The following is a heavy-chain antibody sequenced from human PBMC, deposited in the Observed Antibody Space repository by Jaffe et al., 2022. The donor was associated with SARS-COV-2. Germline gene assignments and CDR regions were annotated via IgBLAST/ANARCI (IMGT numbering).Heavy chain of an antibody. CDR3: ARDLYDYPKPFYYYGMDV. J-gene: IGHJ6*02. V-gene: IGHV3-33*01. Sequence: QVQLVESGGGVVQPGRSLRLSCAASGFTFSSYGMHWVRQAPGKGLEWVAVIWYDGSNKYYADSVKGRFTISRDNSKNTLYLQMNSLRAEDTAVYYCARDLYDYPKPFYYYGMDVWGQGTTVTVSS. CDR1: GFTFSSYG. D-gene: IGHD3-16*01. CDR2: IWYDGSNK.